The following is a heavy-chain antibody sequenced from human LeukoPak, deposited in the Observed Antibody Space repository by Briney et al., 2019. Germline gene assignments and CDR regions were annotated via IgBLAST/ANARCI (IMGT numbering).Heavy chain of an antibody. CDR2: FDPEDGET. D-gene: IGHD6-13*01. CDR3: ATVRGYSSSWYGYDY. CDR1: GYTLTELS. V-gene: IGHV1-24*01. Sequence: AASVKVSCKVSGYTLTELSMHWVRQAPGKGLEWMGGFDPEDGETIYAQKFQGRVTMTEDTSTDTAYMELSSLRSEDAAVYYCATVRGYSSSWYGYDYWGQGTLVTVSS. J-gene: IGHJ4*02.